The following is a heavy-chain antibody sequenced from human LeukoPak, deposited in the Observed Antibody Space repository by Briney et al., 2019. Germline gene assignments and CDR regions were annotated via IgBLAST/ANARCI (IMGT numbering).Heavy chain of an antibody. CDR3: ARERPGAGTDY. V-gene: IGHV4-59*01. D-gene: IGHD1-14*01. Sequence: SETLSLTCTVSGGSISSYYWSWIRQPPGKGLEWIGYMYYSGSPNYNPSLESRVTISIDTSKNQFSLKLTSVTAADTAVYYCARERPGAGTDYWGQGTLVTVPS. CDR2: MYYSGSP. CDR1: GGSISSYY. J-gene: IGHJ4*02.